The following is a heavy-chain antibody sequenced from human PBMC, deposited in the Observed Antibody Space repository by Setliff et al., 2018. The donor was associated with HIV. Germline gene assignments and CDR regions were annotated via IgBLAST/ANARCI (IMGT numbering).Heavy chain of an antibody. J-gene: IGHJ4*02. CDR1: GGSISSGDYY. CDR2: IYYSGST. D-gene: IGHD3-22*01. Sequence: SETLSLTCTVSGGSISSGDYYWSWIRQPPGKGLEWIGYIYYSGSTYYNPSLKSRVTISVDTSRNQFSLKLSSVTAADTAVYYCARERRYYDSSGDFDYWGQGTLVTVTS. V-gene: IGHV4-30-4*08. CDR3: ARERRYYDSSGDFDY.